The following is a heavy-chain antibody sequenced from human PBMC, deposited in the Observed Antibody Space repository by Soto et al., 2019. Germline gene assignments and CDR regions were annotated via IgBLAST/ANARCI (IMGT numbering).Heavy chain of an antibody. CDR1: CGSFSGYY. Sequence: SETVSLTCAFYCGSFSGYYWSWIRQPPGKGLEWIGEINHSGSTNYNPSLKSRVTISVDTSKNQFSLKLSSVTAADTAVYYCARSMVRGVLRLNYWGQGTLVTVSS. V-gene: IGHV4-34*01. CDR3: ARSMVRGVLRLNY. D-gene: IGHD3-10*01. J-gene: IGHJ4*02. CDR2: INHSGST.